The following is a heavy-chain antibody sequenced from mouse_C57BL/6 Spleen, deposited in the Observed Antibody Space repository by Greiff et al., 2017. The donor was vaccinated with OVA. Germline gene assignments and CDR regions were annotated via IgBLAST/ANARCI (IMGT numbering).Heavy chain of an antibody. Sequence: VQLQQSGTVLARPGASVKMSCKTSVYTFTSYWMHWVKQRPGQGLEWIGAIYPGNNDTSYNEKFKGKAKLTAVTSASTAYMEISSLTNEDSAAYYCKTASYYDMDYWGKGTSVTVSA. D-gene: IGHD6-1*01. CDR3: KTASYYDMDY. V-gene: IGHV1-5*01. CDR1: VYTFTSYW. CDR2: IYPGNNDT. J-gene: IGHJ4*01.